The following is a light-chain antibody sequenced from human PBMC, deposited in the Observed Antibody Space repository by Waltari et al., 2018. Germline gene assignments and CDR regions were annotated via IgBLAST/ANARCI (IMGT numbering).Light chain of an antibody. Sequence: QSALTQPASVSGSPGQSITISCTRTSSDVGGYNYVSWYQQHPGKAPKLMIYEVSNRPSGVSLRFSGSKSGNTASLTISGLQPEDEADYYCCSYTTSSTVFGTGTKVTVL. CDR3: CSYTTSSTV. CDR2: EVS. J-gene: IGLJ1*01. CDR1: SSDVGGYNY. V-gene: IGLV2-14*01.